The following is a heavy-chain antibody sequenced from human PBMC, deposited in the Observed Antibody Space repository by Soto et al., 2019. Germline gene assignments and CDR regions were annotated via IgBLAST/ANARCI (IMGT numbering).Heavy chain of an antibody. CDR1: GASISSSY. V-gene: IGHV4-59*01. J-gene: IGHJ3*02. D-gene: IGHD3-22*01. CDR3: ARGYYDTSGQSNAFDI. CDR2: VYYSRVT. Sequence: PSETLSLTFTVSGASISSSYWSWLRQSPGKGLEWIVYVYYSRVTNYNPSLKSRVTISVDTSKNQFSLKLSSVTAADTAVYYCARGYYDTSGQSNAFDIWGQGTMVTVSS.